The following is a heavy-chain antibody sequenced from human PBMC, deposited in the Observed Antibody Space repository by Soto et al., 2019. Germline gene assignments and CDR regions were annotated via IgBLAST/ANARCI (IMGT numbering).Heavy chain of an antibody. J-gene: IGHJ6*02. V-gene: IGHV3-30-3*01. D-gene: IGHD5-12*01. Sequence: VAVISYDGSNKYYADSVKGRFTISRDNSKNTLYLQMNSLRAEDTAVYYCARVWESLRSNYYYGMDVWGQGTTVTVSS. CDR3: ARVWESLRSNYYYGMDV. CDR2: ISYDGSNK.